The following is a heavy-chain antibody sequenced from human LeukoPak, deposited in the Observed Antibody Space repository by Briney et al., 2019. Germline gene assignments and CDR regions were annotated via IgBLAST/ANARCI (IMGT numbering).Heavy chain of an antibody. D-gene: IGHD6-13*01. Sequence: GGSLRLSCAASGFTFSSYSMNWVRQAPGKGLEWVSYISSSSSTIYYADSVKGRFTISRDNAKNSLYLQMNSLRAEDTAVYYCARPRAIAAAGTWDYWGQGTLVTVSS. J-gene: IGHJ4*02. CDR2: ISSSSSTI. CDR3: ARPRAIAAAGTWDY. V-gene: IGHV3-48*04. CDR1: GFTFSSYS.